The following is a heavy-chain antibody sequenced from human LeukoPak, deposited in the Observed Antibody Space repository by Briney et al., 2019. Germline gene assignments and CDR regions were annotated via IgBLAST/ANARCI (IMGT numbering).Heavy chain of an antibody. CDR1: GFNFGIYS. CDR3: AKDSGYYDSSGYYPHY. Sequence: GGSLRLSCAASGFNFGIYSMSWVRQAPGKGLEWVAAMGGSGSQIYYADSVKGRFTISRDNSKNSLYLQMNSLRTADTALYYCAKDSGYYDSSGYYPHYWGQGTLVSVSS. V-gene: IGHV3-21*04. J-gene: IGHJ4*02. D-gene: IGHD3-22*01. CDR2: MGGSGSQI.